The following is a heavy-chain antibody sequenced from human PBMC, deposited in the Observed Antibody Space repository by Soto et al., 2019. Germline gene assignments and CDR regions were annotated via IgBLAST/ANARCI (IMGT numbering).Heavy chain of an antibody. J-gene: IGHJ1*01. V-gene: IGHV2-5*02. CDR3: AHLIPDPGTFKP. D-gene: IGHD3-16*01. Sequence: SGPTLVNPTQTLTLTCTFSGFSLSTTGVGVGWIRQPPRKAPEWLALIYWDDDKRYSPSLKSRLTITKDTSKNQVVLTMTNMDIVDTAKYYCAHLIPDPGTFKPGGRGTLVTVSS. CDR1: GFSLSTTGVG. CDR2: IYWDDDK.